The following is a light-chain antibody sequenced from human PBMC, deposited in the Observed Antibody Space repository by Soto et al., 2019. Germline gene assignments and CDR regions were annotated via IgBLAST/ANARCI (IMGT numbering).Light chain of an antibody. J-gene: IGLJ2*01. V-gene: IGLV1-44*01. CDR1: SSNIGSNT. CDR3: AAWDDSLKGVV. CDR2: SNN. Sequence: QSVLTQPPSASGTPGRRVVISCSGSSSNIGSNTVNWYQQLPGTAPKLLIYSNNHRPSGVPDRFSGSKSGTSASLAISGLQFEDEADYYCAAWDDSLKGVVFGGGTKLTVL.